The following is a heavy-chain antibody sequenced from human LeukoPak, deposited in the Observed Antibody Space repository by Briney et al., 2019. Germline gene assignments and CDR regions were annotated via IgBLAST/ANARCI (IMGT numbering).Heavy chain of an antibody. Sequence: PGGPLRLSCAASGFTFSSYWMSWVRQAPGKGLEWVANIKQDGSEKYYVDSVKGRFTISRDNAKNSLYLQMNSLRAEDTAVYYCCGSYSPFDYWGQGTLVTVSS. CDR3: CGSYSPFDY. V-gene: IGHV3-7*01. J-gene: IGHJ4*02. CDR2: IKQDGSEK. CDR1: GFTFSSYW. D-gene: IGHD1-26*01.